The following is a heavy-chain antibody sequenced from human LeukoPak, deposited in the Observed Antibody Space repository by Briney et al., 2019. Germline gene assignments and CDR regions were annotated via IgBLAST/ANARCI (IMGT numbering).Heavy chain of an antibody. Sequence: SETLSLTCTVSGGSISSGDYYWSWIRQPPGKGLEWIGYIYYSGSTYYNPSLRSRVTISVDRSKNQFSLKLSSVTAADTAVYYCARDRVPWEVGATTHDAFDIWGQGTMVTVSS. CDR2: IYYSGST. CDR1: GGSISSGDYY. J-gene: IGHJ3*02. V-gene: IGHV4-30-4*01. D-gene: IGHD1-26*01. CDR3: ARDRVPWEVGATTHDAFDI.